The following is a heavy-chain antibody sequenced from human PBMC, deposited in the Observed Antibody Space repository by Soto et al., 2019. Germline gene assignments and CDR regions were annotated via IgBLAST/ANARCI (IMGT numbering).Heavy chain of an antibody. V-gene: IGHV3-7*01. Sequence: GGSLRLSCAASGFTFSSYWMSWVRQAPGKGLEWVANIKQDGSEKYHVDSVKGRFTISRDNAKNSLYLQMNSLRAEDTAVYYCARDAHMTTAHFDYWGQGTLVTVSS. CDR1: GFTFSSYW. D-gene: IGHD4-17*01. CDR3: ARDAHMTTAHFDY. CDR2: IKQDGSEK. J-gene: IGHJ4*02.